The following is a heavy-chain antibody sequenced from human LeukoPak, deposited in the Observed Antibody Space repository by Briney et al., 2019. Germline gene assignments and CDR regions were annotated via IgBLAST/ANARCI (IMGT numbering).Heavy chain of an antibody. CDR2: ISSSSSTI. Sequence: GGSLRLSCAASGFTFSSYSMNWVRQAPGKGLEWVSYISSSSSTIYYADSVKGRFVISRDNAKNSLYLQMNSLRAEDTAVYYCARGGTAAGHRDYFDYWGQGTLVTVSS. D-gene: IGHD6-13*01. J-gene: IGHJ4*02. CDR1: GFTFSSYS. CDR3: ARGGTAAGHRDYFDY. V-gene: IGHV3-48*01.